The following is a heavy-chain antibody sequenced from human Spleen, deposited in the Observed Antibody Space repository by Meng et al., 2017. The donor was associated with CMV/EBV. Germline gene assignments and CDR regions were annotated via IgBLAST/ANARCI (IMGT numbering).Heavy chain of an antibody. J-gene: IGHJ4*02. CDR2: IYTSGST. Sequence: LKDCGPDRVIPSLPLSPTCTSFGASISSYHWGWIRQPAGKGLEWIGRIYTSGSTNYNPSLKSRVTMSVDTSKNQFSLKLSSVTAADTAVYYCARGGSGSYYTENRLALPDYWGQGTLVTVSS. CDR3: ARGGSGSYYTENRLALPDY. D-gene: IGHD1-26*01. CDR1: GASISSYH. V-gene: IGHV4-4*07.